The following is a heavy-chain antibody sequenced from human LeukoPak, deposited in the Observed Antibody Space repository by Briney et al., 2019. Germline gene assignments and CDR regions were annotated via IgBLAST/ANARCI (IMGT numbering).Heavy chain of an antibody. D-gene: IGHD3-10*01. CDR2: IFPNDEK. CDR1: GFSLSHVRMG. J-gene: IGHJ4*02. Sequence: SGPVLVKPTETLTLTCTVSGFSLSHVRMGVSWIRQPPGKALECPAHIFPNDEKSYSTSLKSRLTISKDTSKTQVVLSMTNMASVETATYYCARSSVTMFRGVPVTVYFDFWGQGTLVTVSS. V-gene: IGHV2-26*01. CDR3: ARSSVTMFRGVPVTVYFDF.